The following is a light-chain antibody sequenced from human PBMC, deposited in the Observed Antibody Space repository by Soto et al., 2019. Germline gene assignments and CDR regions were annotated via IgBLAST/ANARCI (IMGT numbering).Light chain of an antibody. Sequence: QSALTQPPSASGSPGQSVTISCTGTSRDVGGYNYVSWYQHHPGKAPKLMIYEVSKRPSGVPDRFSGSKSGNTASLTVSGLQAEDEADYYCSSYTSSSPWVFGGGTKVTVL. CDR1: SRDVGGYNY. CDR3: SSYTSSSPWV. CDR2: EVS. J-gene: IGLJ3*02. V-gene: IGLV2-8*01.